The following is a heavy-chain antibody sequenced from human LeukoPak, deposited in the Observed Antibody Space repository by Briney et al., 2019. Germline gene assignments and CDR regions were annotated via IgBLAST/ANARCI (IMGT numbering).Heavy chain of an antibody. V-gene: IGHV3-23*01. Sequence: GGSLRLSCAASGFTFSSYAMSWVRQAPGKGLEGVSAISGSGGSTYYADSVKGRFTISRDNSKNTLYLQMNSLRAEDTAVYYCVRDPNHLRGVHFDYWGQGILVTVSS. CDR1: GFTFSSYA. D-gene: IGHD3-10*01. CDR2: ISGSGGST. CDR3: VRDPNHLRGVHFDY. J-gene: IGHJ4*02.